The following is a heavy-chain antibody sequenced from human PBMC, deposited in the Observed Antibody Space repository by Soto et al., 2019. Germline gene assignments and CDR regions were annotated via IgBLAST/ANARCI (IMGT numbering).Heavy chain of an antibody. CDR3: ARGLGIQLWLLVYYYGMDV. D-gene: IGHD5-18*01. CDR2: INHSGST. Sequence: PSETLSLTCAVYGGSFSGYYWSWIRQPPGKGLEWIGEINHSGSTNYNPSLKSRVTISVDTSKNQFSLKLSSVTAADTAVYYCARGLGIQLWLLVYYYGMDVWGQGTTVTVSS. J-gene: IGHJ6*02. V-gene: IGHV4-34*01. CDR1: GGSFSGYY.